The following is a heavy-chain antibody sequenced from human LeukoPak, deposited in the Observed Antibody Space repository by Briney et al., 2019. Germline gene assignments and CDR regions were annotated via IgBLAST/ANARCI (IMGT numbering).Heavy chain of an antibody. V-gene: IGHV3-21*01. CDR3: ASKVAAAGGDY. Sequence: PGGSLRLSCAASGFTFSGYSMNWVRQAPGKGLEWVSSISSSSSYIYYADSVKGRFTISRDNAKNSLYLQMNSLRAENTAVYYCASKVAAAGGDYWGQGTLVTVSS. D-gene: IGHD6-13*01. CDR1: GFTFSGYS. CDR2: ISSSSSYI. J-gene: IGHJ4*02.